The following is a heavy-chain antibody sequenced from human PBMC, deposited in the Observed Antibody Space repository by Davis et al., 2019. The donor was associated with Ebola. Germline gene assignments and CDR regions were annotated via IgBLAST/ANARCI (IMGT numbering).Heavy chain of an antibody. CDR2: IKQDGSEK. CDR3: ARDSYSLYYYGMDV. Sequence: GESLKISCAASGFTFSGSAMHWVRQASGKGLEWVANIKQDGSEKYYVDSVKGRFTISRDNAKNSLYLQMNSLRAEDTAVYYCARDSYSLYYYGMDVWGQGTTVTVSS. J-gene: IGHJ6*02. D-gene: IGHD2-15*01. CDR1: GFTFSGSA. V-gene: IGHV3-7*03.